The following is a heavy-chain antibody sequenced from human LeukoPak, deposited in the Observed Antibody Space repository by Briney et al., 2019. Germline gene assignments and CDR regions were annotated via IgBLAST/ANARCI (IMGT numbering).Heavy chain of an antibody. D-gene: IGHD2/OR15-2a*01. J-gene: IGHJ3*02. CDR1: GYTFTSYY. Sequence: SVKVSCKASGYTFTSYYMHWVRQAPGQGLEWMGGIIPIFATKTYAQKFQGRVTITTDESTSTAYIELRSLKYDDTAVYYCARGRYCDSTACPPGAFDIWGQGTVVTVSS. CDR2: IIPIFATK. V-gene: IGHV1-69*05. CDR3: ARGRYCDSTACPPGAFDI.